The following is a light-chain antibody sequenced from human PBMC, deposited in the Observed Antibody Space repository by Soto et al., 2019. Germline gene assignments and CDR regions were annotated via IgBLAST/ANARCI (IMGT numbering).Light chain of an antibody. J-gene: IGKJ5*01. CDR2: GAA. CDR1: QSVSSRY. Sequence: EIVMTQSPATLSVSPGEGATLSCRSSQSVSSRYLAWYQQKPGQAPRLLIYGAASRATGIPDRFSGSGSGTDFTLTIISLEPEDFAVYYCQQYSSSPRVTFGQGTRLE. V-gene: IGKV3-20*01. CDR3: QQYSSSPRVT.